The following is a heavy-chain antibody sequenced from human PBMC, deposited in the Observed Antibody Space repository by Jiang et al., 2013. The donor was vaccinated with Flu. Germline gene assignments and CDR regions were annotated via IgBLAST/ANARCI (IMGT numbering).Heavy chain of an antibody. CDR1: IYG. CDR3: ARGPLYSNYPGGFDY. CDR2: IIPIFGTA. Sequence: IYGFNWVRQAPGQGLEWMGGIIPIFGTANYAQKFQGRVTITADESTSTAYMELSSLRSEDTAVYYCARGPLYSNYPGGFDYWGQGTLVTVSS. V-gene: IGHV1-69*01. D-gene: IGHD4-11*01. J-gene: IGHJ4*02.